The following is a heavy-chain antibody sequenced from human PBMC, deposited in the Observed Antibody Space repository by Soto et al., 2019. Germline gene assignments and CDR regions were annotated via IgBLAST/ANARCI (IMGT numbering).Heavy chain of an antibody. V-gene: IGHV4-39*01. CDR3: ARASGYRAQGDV. J-gene: IGHJ6*04. D-gene: IGHD5-18*01. Sequence: SETLSLTCAVSGYSINDNSYYWAWIRRPPGKGLEWIGSISYAGKIYRSPSLKSRIAMSVDTSKSQFSLSLTSVTAADTAVYYGARASGYRAQGDVWGKGTTVTVAS. CDR1: GYSINDNSYY. CDR2: ISYAGKI.